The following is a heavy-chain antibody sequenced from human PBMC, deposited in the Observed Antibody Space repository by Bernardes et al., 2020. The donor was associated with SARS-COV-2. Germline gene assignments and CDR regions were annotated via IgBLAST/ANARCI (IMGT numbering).Heavy chain of an antibody. D-gene: IGHD3-22*01. CDR3: ARDRPNYYDSSGYYLALGGMDV. J-gene: IGHJ6*02. CDR1: GASIGRGYY. Sequence: SETLSLTCSVSGASIGRGYYWSWIRQFPGKGLEWLGYVYYTGTTYYNSSLKSRLSISVDTSENQFSLRLSSVTAADTAVYYCARDRPNYYDSSGYYLALGGMDVWGQGTTVTVSS. V-gene: IGHV4-31*03. CDR2: VYYTGTT.